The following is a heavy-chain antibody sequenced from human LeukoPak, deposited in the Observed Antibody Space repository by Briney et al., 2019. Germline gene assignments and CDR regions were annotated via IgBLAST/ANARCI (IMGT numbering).Heavy chain of an antibody. V-gene: IGHV1-69*01. J-gene: IGHJ5*02. CDR2: IIPIFGTA. Sequence: SVKVSFKASGGTFSSYAISWVRQAPGQGLEWMGGIIPIFGTANYAQKFQGRVTITADESTSTAYMELSSLRSEDTAVYYCAADRSYDSSGYYYQRVRFDPWGQGTLVTVSS. CDR3: AADRSYDSSGYYYQRVRFDP. CDR1: GGTFSSYA. D-gene: IGHD3-22*01.